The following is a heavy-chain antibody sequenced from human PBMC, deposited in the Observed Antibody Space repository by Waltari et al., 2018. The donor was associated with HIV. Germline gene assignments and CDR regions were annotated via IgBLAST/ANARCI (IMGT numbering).Heavy chain of an antibody. CDR3: ARGSRLGELSPSAY. V-gene: IGHV4-34*02. Sequence: QVPLQRWVAGLLKPSETLSPTCEVYGESFSGSYWTWFRQSPGKGLEWIGEINHRRSINYGPSFKSRVTMSVDTSKNQFSLKMRPVTAADTAVYYCARGSRLGELSPSAYWGQGALITVAS. CDR1: GESFSGSY. CDR2: INHRRSI. D-gene: IGHD3-16*02. J-gene: IGHJ4*02.